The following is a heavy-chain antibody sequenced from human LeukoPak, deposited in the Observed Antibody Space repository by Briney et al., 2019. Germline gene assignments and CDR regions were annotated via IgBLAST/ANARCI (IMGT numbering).Heavy chain of an antibody. CDR3: AREAEYSSGWYP. CDR2: IYYSGST. Sequence: PSETLSLTCTVSGGSISSYYWSWIQQPPGKGLEWIGYIYYSGSTNYNPSLKSRVTISVDTSKNQFSLKLSSVTAADTAVYYCAREAEYSSGWYPWGQGTLVTVSS. CDR1: GGSISSYY. D-gene: IGHD6-19*01. V-gene: IGHV4-59*01. J-gene: IGHJ5*02.